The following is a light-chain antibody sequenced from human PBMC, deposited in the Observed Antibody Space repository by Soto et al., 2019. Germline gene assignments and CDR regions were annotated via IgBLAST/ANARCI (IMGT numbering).Light chain of an antibody. CDR1: SSDVGGYNY. J-gene: IGLJ2*01. Sequence: QSALTQPASVSGSPGQSITISCTGTSSDVGGYNYVSWYQQHPFKAPKLLIYEVSNRPSGVSDRFSGSKSGNTASLTISGLQAEDETDYYCSSYSSSSTLVVFGRGTKLTVL. CDR3: SSYSSSSTLVV. V-gene: IGLV2-14*01. CDR2: EVS.